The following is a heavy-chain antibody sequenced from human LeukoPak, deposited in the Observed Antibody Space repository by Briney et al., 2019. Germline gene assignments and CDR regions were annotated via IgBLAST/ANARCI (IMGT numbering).Heavy chain of an antibody. J-gene: IGHJ4*02. CDR2: ISYDGSNK. CDR1: GFTFSSYA. V-gene: IGHV3-30*04. CDR3: ARAYGSGSYYN. D-gene: IGHD3-10*01. Sequence: GGSLRLSCAASGFTFSSYAMHWVRQAPGKGLEWLAVISYDGSNKYYADSVKGRFTISRDNSKNTLYLQMNSLRAEDTAVYYCARAYGSGSYYNWGQGTLVTVSS.